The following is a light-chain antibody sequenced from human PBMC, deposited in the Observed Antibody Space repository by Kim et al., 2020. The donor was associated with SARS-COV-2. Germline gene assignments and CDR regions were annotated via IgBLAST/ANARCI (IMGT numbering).Light chain of an antibody. CDR3: CSYAGSNIVI. CDR2: VVT. Sequence: GQSITISCTGTSSDVGGYNYVSWYQLHPGKAPQLIIFVVTNRPSGFSNRFSGSKSGTTASLTISGLQAEDEADYYCCSYAGSNIVIFGGGTKLTVL. J-gene: IGLJ2*01. V-gene: IGLV2-14*03. CDR1: SSDVGGYNY.